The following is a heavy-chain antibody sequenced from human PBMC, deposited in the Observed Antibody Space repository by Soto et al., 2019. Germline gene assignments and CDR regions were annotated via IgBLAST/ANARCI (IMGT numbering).Heavy chain of an antibody. D-gene: IGHD3-16*01. J-gene: IGHJ6*02. CDR3: ARETLSYVFALDV. Sequence: GGSLRLSCGASGFRFDDYNMHWVRQAPGKGLEWVSFISWNGANTFYADSVKGRFTISRDSSKKSVSLQINSLRSEDTALYYCARETLSYVFALDVWGLGTPVTVSS. CDR1: GFRFDDYN. CDR2: ISWNGANT. V-gene: IGHV3-43*01.